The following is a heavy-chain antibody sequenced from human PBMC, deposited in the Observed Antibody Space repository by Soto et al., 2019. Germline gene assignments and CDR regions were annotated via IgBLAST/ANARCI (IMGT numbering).Heavy chain of an antibody. D-gene: IGHD1-26*01. Sequence: QITLKESGPPLVKPTQTLTLTCTFSGFSLPTDRVGVGWIRQPPGKALEWLAVIYWDDTKTYRPSLKSRLTITRDSSKIQVALTMTDMHPVDTATYYCAHAYGGRSLYWGQGTLVTVSS. CDR3: AHAYGGRSLY. CDR2: IYWDDTK. V-gene: IGHV2-5*02. CDR1: GFSLPTDRVG. J-gene: IGHJ4*02.